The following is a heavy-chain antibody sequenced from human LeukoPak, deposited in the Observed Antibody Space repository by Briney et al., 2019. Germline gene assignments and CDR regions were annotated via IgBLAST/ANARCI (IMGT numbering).Heavy chain of an antibody. J-gene: IGHJ4*02. V-gene: IGHV3-30-3*01. CDR1: GFTFSSYA. D-gene: IGHD1-26*01. CDR2: ISYDGSNK. Sequence: PGGSLRLSCAASGFTFSSYAMHWVRQAPGKGLEWVAVISYDGSNKYYADSVKGRFTISRDNSKNTLYLQMNSLRAEDTAVYYCARARVGATLGGQYFDYWGQGTLVTVSS. CDR3: ARARVGATLGGQYFDY.